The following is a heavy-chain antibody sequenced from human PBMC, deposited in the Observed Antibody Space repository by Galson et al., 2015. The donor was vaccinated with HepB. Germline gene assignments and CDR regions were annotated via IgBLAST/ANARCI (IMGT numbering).Heavy chain of an antibody. J-gene: IGHJ3*02. V-gene: IGHV3-7*03. CDR2: IKQDGSEK. Sequence: LRLSCAASGFTFSSYWMSWVRQAPGKGLEWVANIKQDGSEKYYVDSVKGRFTISRDNAKNSLYLQMNSLRAEDTAVYYCASQIGRYMTNGAFDIWGQGTMVAVSS. CDR3: ASQIGRYMTNGAFDI. D-gene: IGHD5-18*01. CDR1: GFTFSSYW.